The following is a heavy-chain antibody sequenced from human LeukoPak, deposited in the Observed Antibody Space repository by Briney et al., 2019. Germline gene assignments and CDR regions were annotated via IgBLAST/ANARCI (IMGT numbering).Heavy chain of an antibody. CDR1: GFTFSSYA. V-gene: IGHV3-23*01. CDR2: ISGSGGST. J-gene: IGHJ4*02. D-gene: IGHD2-15*01. Sequence: GGFLRLSCAASGFTFSSYAMHWVRQAPGKGLEWVSAISGSGGSTYYADSVKGRFTISRDNSKNTLYLQMNSLRAEDTAVYYCAKDPPDIVVVVAAPDYWGQGTLVTVSS. CDR3: AKDPPDIVVVVAAPDY.